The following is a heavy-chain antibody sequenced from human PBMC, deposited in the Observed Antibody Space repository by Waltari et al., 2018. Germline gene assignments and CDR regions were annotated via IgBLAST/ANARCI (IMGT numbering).Heavy chain of an antibody. Sequence: QVQLVESGGGVVQPGRSLRLSCAASGFPFSRYAMHWVRQAPGKGLEWVAVISYDGSNEYYADSVKGRFTISRDNSKNTLHLQLNSLRTEDTAVYYCAREKGGSAWSAFDIWGQGTMVTVSS. V-gene: IGHV3-30*01. J-gene: IGHJ3*02. CDR1: GFPFSRYA. D-gene: IGHD6-19*01. CDR3: AREKGGSAWSAFDI. CDR2: ISYDGSNE.